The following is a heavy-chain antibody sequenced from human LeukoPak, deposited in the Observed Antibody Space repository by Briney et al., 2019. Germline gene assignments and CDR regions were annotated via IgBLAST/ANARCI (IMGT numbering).Heavy chain of an antibody. Sequence: PGGSLRFSCAASGFTVSSNYMSWVRQAPGKGLEWVSVIYSGGSTYYADSVKGRFTISRDNSKNTLYLQMNSLRAEDTAVYYCAREVSSGWPFDYWGQGTLVTVSS. V-gene: IGHV3-66*01. J-gene: IGHJ4*02. CDR2: IYSGGST. CDR3: AREVSSGWPFDY. D-gene: IGHD6-19*01. CDR1: GFTVSSNY.